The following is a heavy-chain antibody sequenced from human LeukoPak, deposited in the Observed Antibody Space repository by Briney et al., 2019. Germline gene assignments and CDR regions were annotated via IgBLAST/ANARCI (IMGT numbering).Heavy chain of an antibody. CDR3: AREGSGSYWGRSYYYYGMDV. CDR1: GFTFSSYA. D-gene: IGHD1-26*01. V-gene: IGHV3-30-3*01. J-gene: IGHJ6*02. Sequence: GGSLSLSCAASGFTFSSYAMHWVRQAPGKGLEGVAVISYDGSNKYYADSVKGRFTISRDNSKNTLYLQMNSLRAEDTAVYYCAREGSGSYWGRSYYYYGMDVWGQGTTVTVSS. CDR2: ISYDGSNK.